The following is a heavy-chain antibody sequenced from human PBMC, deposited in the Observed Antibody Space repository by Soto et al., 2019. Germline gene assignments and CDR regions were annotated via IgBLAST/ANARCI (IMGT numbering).Heavy chain of an antibody. CDR1: GFNFGDYG. Sequence: QVQLVESGGDVVQPGRSLRLSCVGSGFNFGDYGMHWVRHTPGKGLEWVAVIGNDGAARFYGDPVKGRFTISRDNSMNTFFLQMSSLRPEDTAIYYCAKETIAVAGPNYFDFWGQGTQVTVSS. D-gene: IGHD6-19*01. J-gene: IGHJ4*02. CDR3: AKETIAVAGPNYFDF. V-gene: IGHV3-30*18. CDR2: IGNDGAAR.